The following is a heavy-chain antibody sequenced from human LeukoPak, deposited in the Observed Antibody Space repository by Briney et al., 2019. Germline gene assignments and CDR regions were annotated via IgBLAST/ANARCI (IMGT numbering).Heavy chain of an antibody. Sequence: ASVKVSCKASGYTFTSYGISWVRQAPGQGLEWMGWISVYNGNTNYAQKLQGRVTMTTDTSTSTAYMELRSLRSDDTAVYYCARYYDSSGYCYFDYWGQGTLVTVSS. CDR1: GYTFTSYG. D-gene: IGHD3-22*01. CDR2: ISVYNGNT. J-gene: IGHJ4*02. V-gene: IGHV1-18*01. CDR3: ARYYDSSGYCYFDY.